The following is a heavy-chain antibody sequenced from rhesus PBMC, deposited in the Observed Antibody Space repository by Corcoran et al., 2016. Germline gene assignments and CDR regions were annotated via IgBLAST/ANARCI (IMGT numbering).Heavy chain of an antibody. CDR1: GISLRTIGMV. CDR2: IYWNDYK. Sequence: QVTLKESGPALVKPTQTLTLTCTFSGISLRTIGMVVGWIRQPPGKALDWLASIYWNDYKYYSTSLKSRLTISKDTSKNQVVLTMTNMDPVDTATYYCARVPHDYGNPFDYWGQGVLVTVSS. J-gene: IGHJ4*01. D-gene: IGHD4-35*01. CDR3: ARVPHDYGNPFDY. V-gene: IGHV2S1*01.